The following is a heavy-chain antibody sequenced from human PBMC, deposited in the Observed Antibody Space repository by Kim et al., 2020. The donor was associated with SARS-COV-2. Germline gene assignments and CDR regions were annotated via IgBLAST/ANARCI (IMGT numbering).Heavy chain of an antibody. CDR1: GYTFTSYG. J-gene: IGHJ6*02. D-gene: IGHD2-15*01. Sequence: ASVKVSCKASGYTFTSYGISWVRQAPGQGLEWMGWISAYNGNTNYAQKLQGRVTMTTDTSTSTAYMELRSLRSDDTAVYYCARMVGYCSGGSCDSEWYYYYGMDVWGQGTTVTVSS. CDR3: ARMVGYCSGGSCDSEWYYYYGMDV. V-gene: IGHV1-18*01. CDR2: ISAYNGNT.